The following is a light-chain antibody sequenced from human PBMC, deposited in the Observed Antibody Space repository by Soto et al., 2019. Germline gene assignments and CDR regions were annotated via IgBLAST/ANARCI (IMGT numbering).Light chain of an antibody. CDR2: GAS. J-gene: IGKJ1*01. Sequence: EIVLTQSPGTLSLSPGERATLSCRASQSVSSSYLAWYQQKPGQAPRLLIYGASSRATGIPARFSGSGSGTDSTLTMSRLEPEDFAVYYCQQYGSSPGTFGQGTKVEIK. V-gene: IGKV3-20*01. CDR1: QSVSSSY. CDR3: QQYGSSPGT.